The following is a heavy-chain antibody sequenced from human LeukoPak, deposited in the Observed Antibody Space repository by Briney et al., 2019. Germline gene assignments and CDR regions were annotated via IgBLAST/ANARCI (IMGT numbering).Heavy chain of an antibody. V-gene: IGHV3-48*01. CDR1: GFTFSSYS. Sequence: SGGSLRLSCAASGFTFSSYSMNWVRQAPGEGLEWVSYISSNSSTIYYADSVKGRFTISRDNAKNSLYLQMNSLRAEDTAVYYCARGQWRRWGQGTLVTVSS. CDR2: ISSNSSTI. D-gene: IGHD6-19*01. J-gene: IGHJ4*02. CDR3: ARGQWRR.